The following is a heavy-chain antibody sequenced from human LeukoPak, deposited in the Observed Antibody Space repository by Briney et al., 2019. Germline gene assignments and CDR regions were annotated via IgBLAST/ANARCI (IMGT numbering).Heavy chain of an antibody. Sequence: SGGSLRLSCAAYGFTISSYAMHWVRQAPGKELEYVSAISSNGGSTYYANSVKGRFTISRDNSKNTLYLQMGSLRAEDMAVYYCARAGRYDSSGYYDYWGQGTLVTVSS. D-gene: IGHD3-22*01. J-gene: IGHJ4*02. V-gene: IGHV3-64*01. CDR3: ARAGRYDSSGYYDY. CDR2: ISSNGGST. CDR1: GFTISSYA.